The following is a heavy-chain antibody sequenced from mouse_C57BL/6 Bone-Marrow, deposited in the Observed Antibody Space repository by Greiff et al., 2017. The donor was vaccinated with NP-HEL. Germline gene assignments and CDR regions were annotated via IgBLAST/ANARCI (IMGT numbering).Heavy chain of an antibody. CDR1: GYTFTSYT. D-gene: IGHD2-3*01. V-gene: IGHV1-4*01. Sequence: VKLQESGAELARPGASVKMSCKASGYTFTSYTMHWVKQRPGQGLEWIGYINPSSGYTKYNQKFKDKATLTADKSSSTAYMQLSSLTSEDSAVYYCARAYDGYGYFDYWGQGTTLTVSS. CDR2: INPSSGYT. CDR3: ARAYDGYGYFDY. J-gene: IGHJ2*01.